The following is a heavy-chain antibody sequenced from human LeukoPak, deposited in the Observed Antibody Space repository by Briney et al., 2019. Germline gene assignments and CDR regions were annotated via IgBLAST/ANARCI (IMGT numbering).Heavy chain of an antibody. Sequence: PSETLSLTCTVSGASISSDYWTWLRQPPGKVLEWIGDLYNGGSTNYNPSLKSRVTISVDMSKNQFSLKLRSVTAADTAVYYCARPGYSSGWYGDWGQGTLVTVSS. CDR2: LYNGGST. CDR3: ARPGYSSGWYGD. D-gene: IGHD6-19*01. V-gene: IGHV4-59*01. CDR1: GASISSDY. J-gene: IGHJ4*02.